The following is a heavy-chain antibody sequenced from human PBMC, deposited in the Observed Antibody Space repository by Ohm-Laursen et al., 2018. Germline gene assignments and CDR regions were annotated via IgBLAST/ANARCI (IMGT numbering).Heavy chain of an antibody. Sequence: GTLSLTCFVSGGSISTYYWSWIRQSARKGLEWIGRIHASGSTNYNPSLKSRVSLSHDTSKNQFSLKMTSVTAADTAVYYCARDARVAGTSDAFEYWGQGTLVTVTS. D-gene: IGHD1-7*01. CDR2: IHASGST. V-gene: IGHV4-4*07. J-gene: IGHJ4*02. CDR1: GGSISTYY. CDR3: ARDARVAGTSDAFEY.